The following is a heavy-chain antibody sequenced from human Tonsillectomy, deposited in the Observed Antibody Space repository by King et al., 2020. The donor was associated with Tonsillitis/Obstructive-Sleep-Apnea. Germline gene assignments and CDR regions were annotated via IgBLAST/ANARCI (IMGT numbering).Heavy chain of an antibody. CDR1: GFTFSDYY. J-gene: IGHJ4*02. CDR3: ARVDCSSTSCYPNFDY. Sequence: VQLVESGGGLVKPGGSLRLSCAASGFTFSDYYMSWIRQAPGKGLEWISYITSSSSYTNYADSVKGRFTISRDNAKNSLYLQTNSLRAEDTALYYCARVDCSSTSCYPNFDYWGQGTLVTVSS. CDR2: ITSSSSYT. V-gene: IGHV3-11*05. D-gene: IGHD2-2*01.